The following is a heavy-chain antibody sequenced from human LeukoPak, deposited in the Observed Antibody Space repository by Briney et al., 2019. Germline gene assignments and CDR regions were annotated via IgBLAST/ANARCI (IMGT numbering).Heavy chain of an antibody. CDR3: ASELVYDYVWGSYRCFDY. J-gene: IGHJ4*02. D-gene: IGHD3-16*02. CDR1: GGSISSSSYY. CDR2: IYYSGST. V-gene: IGHV4-39*01. Sequence: PSETLSLTCTVSGGSISSSSYYWGWIRQPPGKGLEWIGSIYYSGSTYYNPSLKSRVTISVDTSKNQFSLKLSSVTAADTAVYYCASELVYDYVWGSYRCFDYWAREPWSPSPQ.